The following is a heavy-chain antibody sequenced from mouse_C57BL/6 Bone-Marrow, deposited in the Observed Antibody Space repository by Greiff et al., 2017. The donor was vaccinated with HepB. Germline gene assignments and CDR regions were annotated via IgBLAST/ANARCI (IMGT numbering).Heavy chain of an antibody. J-gene: IGHJ2*01. D-gene: IGHD2-3*01. V-gene: IGHV1-55*01. Sequence: QVQLQQPGAELVKPGASVKMSCKASGYTFPSYWITWVKQRPGQGLEWIGDIYPGSGSTNYNEKFKSKATLTVDTSSSTAYMQLSSLTSEDSAVYYCARSKMEGYYFDYWGQGTTLTVSS. CDR3: ARSKMEGYYFDY. CDR2: IYPGSGST. CDR1: GYTFPSYW.